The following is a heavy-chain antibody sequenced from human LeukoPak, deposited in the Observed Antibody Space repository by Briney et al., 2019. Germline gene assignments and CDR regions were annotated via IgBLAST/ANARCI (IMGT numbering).Heavy chain of an antibody. D-gene: IGHD6-19*01. Sequence: ASVKVSCKASGYTFTGYYMHWVRQAPGQGLEWMGWINPNSGGTNYAQKFQGWVTMTRDTSISTAYMELSRLRSDDTAVYYCARAMYSSGWPPFDYWGQGTLVTVSS. V-gene: IGHV1-2*04. CDR1: GYTFTGYY. J-gene: IGHJ4*02. CDR2: INPNSGGT. CDR3: ARAMYSSGWPPFDY.